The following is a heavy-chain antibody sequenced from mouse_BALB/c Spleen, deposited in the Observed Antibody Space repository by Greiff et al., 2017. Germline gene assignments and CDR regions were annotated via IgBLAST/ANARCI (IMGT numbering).Heavy chain of an antibody. CDR2: ISSGGSYT. J-gene: IGHJ4*01. Sequence: EVQGVESGGGLVKPGGSLKLSCAASGFTFSSYTMSWVRQTPEKRLEWVATISSGGSYTYYPDSVKGRFTISRDNAKNTLYLQMSSLKSEDTAMYYCTRESERYDGYAMDYWGQGTSVTVSS. CDR3: TRESERYDGYAMDY. V-gene: IGHV5-6-4*01. CDR1: GFTFSSYT. D-gene: IGHD2-14*01.